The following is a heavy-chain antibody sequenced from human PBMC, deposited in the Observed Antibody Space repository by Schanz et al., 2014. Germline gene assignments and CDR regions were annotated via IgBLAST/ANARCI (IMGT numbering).Heavy chain of an antibody. CDR2: MYINSGST. Sequence: EVQLVESGGGLVKPGGSLRLSCAASGFTFSSYSLAWVRQAPRKGLEWISSMYINSGSTQYADSVKGRFTISRDNSKNTVYLQMNSLRAEDTAVYFCASLIGTTSAHFYGMDVWGQGTTVTVSS. CDR1: GFTFSSYS. V-gene: IGHV3-23*04. D-gene: IGHD1-7*01. CDR3: ASLIGTTSAHFYGMDV. J-gene: IGHJ6*02.